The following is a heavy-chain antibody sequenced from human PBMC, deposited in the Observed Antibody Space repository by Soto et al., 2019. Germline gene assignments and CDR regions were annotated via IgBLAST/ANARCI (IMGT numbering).Heavy chain of an antibody. D-gene: IGHD3-3*01. CDR1: GGTFSSYA. J-gene: IGHJ6*02. CDR2: IIPIFGTA. Sequence: SVKVSFKASGGTFSSYAISWVRQAPGQGLEWMGGIIPIFGTANYAQKFQGRVTITADKSTSTAYMELSSLRSEDTAVYYCASPTYDFWSGCSYYYYYYGMDVWGQGTTVTVS. V-gene: IGHV1-69*06. CDR3: ASPTYDFWSGCSYYYYYYGMDV.